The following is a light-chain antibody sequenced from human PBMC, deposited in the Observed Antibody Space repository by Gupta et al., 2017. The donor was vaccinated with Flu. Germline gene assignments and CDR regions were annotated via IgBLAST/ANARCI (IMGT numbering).Light chain of an antibody. CDR1: RLGYES. CDR2: RDN. Sequence: ADRLGYESACSYQQKPGQSPVLLIYRDNKRPSGIPERFPGSSSGTAATLTLTETQAMDEADSYCQAWDSNTEDVVFGGGTKLTVL. V-gene: IGLV3-1*01. CDR3: QAWDSNTEDVV. J-gene: IGLJ2*01.